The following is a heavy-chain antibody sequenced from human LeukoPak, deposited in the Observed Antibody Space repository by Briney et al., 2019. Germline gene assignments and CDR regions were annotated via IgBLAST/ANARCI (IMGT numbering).Heavy chain of an antibody. CDR2: ISSSSSYI. D-gene: IGHD6-19*01. J-gene: IGHJ3*02. CDR1: GFTFSSYS. Sequence: GGSLRLSCAASGFTFSSYSMTWVRQAPGKGLEWVSSISSSSSYIYYADSVKGRFTISRDNAKNSLYLQMNSLRSEDKAVYYCARERGRQWLDPTGDAFDIWGQGTMVTVSS. V-gene: IGHV3-21*01. CDR3: ARERGRQWLDPTGDAFDI.